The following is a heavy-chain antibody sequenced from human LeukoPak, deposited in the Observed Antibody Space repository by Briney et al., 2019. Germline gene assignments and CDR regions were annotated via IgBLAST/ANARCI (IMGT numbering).Heavy chain of an antibody. CDR3: ARGAVEDIVLIVYAD. CDR1: GASFSGYY. V-gene: IGHV4-34*01. CDR2: INHSGST. J-gene: IGHJ4*02. Sequence: SETLSLTCAVYGASFSGYYWSWIRQTPGKGLEWIGEINHSGSTTYNPSLKSRVTISVDTSKNQFSLKVTSVAAADTGVYYCARGAVEDIVLIVYADWSQGSRVTVSS. D-gene: IGHD2-8*01.